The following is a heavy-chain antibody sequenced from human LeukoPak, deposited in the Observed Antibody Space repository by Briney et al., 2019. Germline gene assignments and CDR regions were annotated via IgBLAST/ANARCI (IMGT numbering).Heavy chain of an antibody. CDR2: INPNSGGT. CDR1: GYTFTGYY. D-gene: IGHD2-15*01. V-gene: IGHV1-2*02. Sequence: ASVKVSCKASGYTFTGYYMHWVRQAPGQGLEWMGWINPNSGGTNYAQKFQGRVTMTRDTSISTAYMELSRLRSDDTAVYYCARDIVVVVAATPMDYCYYMDVWGKGTTVTVSS. J-gene: IGHJ6*03. CDR3: ARDIVVVVAATPMDYCYYMDV.